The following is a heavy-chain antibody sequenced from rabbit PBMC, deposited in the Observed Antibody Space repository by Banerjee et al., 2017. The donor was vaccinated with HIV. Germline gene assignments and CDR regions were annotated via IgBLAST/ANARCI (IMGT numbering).Heavy chain of an antibody. V-gene: IGHV1S45*01. CDR1: GFSFSSSYY. Sequence: QEQLVESGGDLVKPGASLTLTCTASGFSFSSSYYMCWVRQAPGKGLEWIACIYTGDGSTYYASWAKGRFTISKPSSTTVTLQMTSLTAADTATYFCARDDVSSSGWGFNLWGPGTLVTVS. CDR2: IYTGDGST. D-gene: IGHD4-1*01. J-gene: IGHJ4*01. CDR3: ARDDVSSSGWGFNL.